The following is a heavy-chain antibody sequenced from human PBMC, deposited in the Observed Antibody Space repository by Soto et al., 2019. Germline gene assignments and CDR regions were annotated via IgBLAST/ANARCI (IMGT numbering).Heavy chain of an antibody. D-gene: IGHD3-10*01. CDR3: ARDEISMVRATNNWFDT. Sequence: PGGSLRLSCEASGFIFSDHAMSWVRQAPGKGLEWVSAISGNGIATYYADSVKGRFTISRDNSKNTLYLQMNRLRADDTAVYYCARDEISMVRATNNWFDTWGQGTLVTVSS. V-gene: IGHV3-23*01. CDR1: GFIFSDHA. CDR2: ISGNGIAT. J-gene: IGHJ5*02.